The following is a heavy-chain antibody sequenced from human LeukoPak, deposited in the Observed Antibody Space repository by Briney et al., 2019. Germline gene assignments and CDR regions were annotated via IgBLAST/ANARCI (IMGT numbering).Heavy chain of an antibody. D-gene: IGHD1-26*01. CDR2: IKEDGSEK. CDR3: ARGSPLDY. V-gene: IGHV3-7*01. Sequence: GGSLRLSCAASGVTFSGYWMTWVRQAPGKGLEWVANIKEDGSEKNFADSVIGRFDISRDNAKNSLYLQMNSLRVEDTALYYCARGSPLDYWGQGTLVTVSS. CDR1: GVTFSGYW. J-gene: IGHJ4*02.